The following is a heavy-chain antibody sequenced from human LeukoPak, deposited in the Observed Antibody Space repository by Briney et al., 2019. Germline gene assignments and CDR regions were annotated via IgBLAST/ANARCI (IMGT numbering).Heavy chain of an antibody. J-gene: IGHJ3*02. CDR2: ISPNNGNT. CDR1: GYTFNSYG. D-gene: IGHD1-1*01. Sequence: ASVKVSCKASGYTFNSYGISWVRQAPGQRLEWMGWISPNNGNTHYAQGVQGRVTMTTDTSRSTAYMELRSLRSDDTAVYYCTRVRNSNNWWGAFDIWGQGTMVTVSS. CDR3: TRVRNSNNWWGAFDI. V-gene: IGHV1-18*01.